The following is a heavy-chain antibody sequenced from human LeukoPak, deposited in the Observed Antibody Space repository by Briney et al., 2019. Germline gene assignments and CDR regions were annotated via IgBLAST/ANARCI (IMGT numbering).Heavy chain of an antibody. V-gene: IGHV4-4*02. Sequence: SETLSLTCAVSGASISSDNWWSWVRQPPGKGLEWIGEIHHSGTTKYNPSLKSRVTISVDKTNNLLSLKVTSVTAADTAVYYCAKNGPGSYCDSWGQGRLVTVSS. D-gene: IGHD2-8*01. CDR2: IHHSGTT. CDR1: GASISSDNW. J-gene: IGHJ4*02. CDR3: AKNGPGSYCDS.